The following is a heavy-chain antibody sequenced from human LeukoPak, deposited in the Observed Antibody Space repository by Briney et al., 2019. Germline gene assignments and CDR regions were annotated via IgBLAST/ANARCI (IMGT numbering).Heavy chain of an antibody. CDR3: ARGGTRLRYSRTYYFDY. J-gene: IGHJ4*02. Sequence: GASVKVSCKASGYTFTSYDINWVRQAPGQGLEWMGWMNANSGNTGYAQKFQGRLTMTRNPSTSTAYMELSSLRSEDTAVYYCARGGTRLRYSRTYYFDYWGQGTLVTVSS. V-gene: IGHV1-8*01. CDR2: MNANSGNT. D-gene: IGHD1-26*01. CDR1: GYTFTSYD.